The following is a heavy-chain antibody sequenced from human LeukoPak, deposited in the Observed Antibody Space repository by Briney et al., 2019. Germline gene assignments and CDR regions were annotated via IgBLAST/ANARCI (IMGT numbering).Heavy chain of an antibody. Sequence: SETLSLTCTVSGGSITSYYWSWIRQPPGKGLEWIGEINHSGSTNYNPSHKSRVTISVDTSKNQFSLKLSSVTAADTAVYYCARDNLARTDQLLSSHYYGMDVWGQGTTVTVSS. CDR1: GGSITSYY. D-gene: IGHD2-2*01. V-gene: IGHV4-34*01. CDR3: ARDNLARTDQLLSSHYYGMDV. J-gene: IGHJ6*02. CDR2: INHSGST.